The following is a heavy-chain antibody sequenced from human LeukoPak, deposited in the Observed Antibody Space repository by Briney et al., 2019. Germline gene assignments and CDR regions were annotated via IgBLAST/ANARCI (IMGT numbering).Heavy chain of an antibody. D-gene: IGHD3-10*01. CDR1: GFTFDGYG. Sequence: GGSLRLSCAASGFTFDGYGMSWIRQAPGKGLEWVSYISSSGSTIYYADSVKGRFTMSRDNAQNSLYLQMNSLRAEDTAIYYCARVLEWFAEYYFDLWGQGILVTVSS. CDR3: ARVLEWFAEYYFDL. CDR2: ISSSGSTI. V-gene: IGHV3-11*01. J-gene: IGHJ4*02.